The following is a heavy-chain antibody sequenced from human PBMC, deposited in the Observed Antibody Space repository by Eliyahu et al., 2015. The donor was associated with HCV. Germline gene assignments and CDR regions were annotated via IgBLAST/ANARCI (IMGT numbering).Heavy chain of an antibody. D-gene: IGHD1-26*01. Sequence: QVQLQESGPGLVKPSETLSLTCTVSGGSIXSYYWSWIRQPPGKGLEWIGYIYYSGSTNYNPSLKSRVTISVDTSKNQFSLKLSSVTAADTAVYYCARRSKVGAYFDGPYFDYWGQGTLVTVSS. CDR1: GGSIXSYY. CDR2: IYYSGST. J-gene: IGHJ4*02. CDR3: ARRSKVGAYFDGPYFDY. V-gene: IGHV4-59*08.